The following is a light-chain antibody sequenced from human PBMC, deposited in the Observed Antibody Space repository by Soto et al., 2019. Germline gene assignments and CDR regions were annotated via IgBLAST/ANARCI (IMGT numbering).Light chain of an antibody. CDR2: DAS. CDR3: HQYIKFPIT. J-gene: IGKJ5*01. V-gene: IGKV3-15*01. CDR1: QSVSSN. Sequence: EIGMTHSPRTVSPSGGERATXSCRASQSVSSNLAWYQQKPGQAPRLLISDASTRATGIPARLSGSGSGTEFTLTVSSLQSEDFAVYYCHQYIKFPITFGQGTRMEIK.